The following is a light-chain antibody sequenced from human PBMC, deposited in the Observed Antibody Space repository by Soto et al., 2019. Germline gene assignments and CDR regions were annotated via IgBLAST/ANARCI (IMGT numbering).Light chain of an antibody. Sequence: SALTQPASVSGSPGQSITISCTGTPSDVGGYNYVSWYQQHPGKAPKLIVSEVTNRPSGVSHRFSGSKSGNTASLTISGLQAEDEADYYCSSYTSTSTLVVFGGGTKLTVL. CDR2: EVT. J-gene: IGLJ2*01. CDR1: PSDVGGYNY. V-gene: IGLV2-14*01. CDR3: SSYTSTSTLVV.